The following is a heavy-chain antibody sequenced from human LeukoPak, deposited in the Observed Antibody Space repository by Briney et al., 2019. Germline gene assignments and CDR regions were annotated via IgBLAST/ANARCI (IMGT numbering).Heavy chain of an antibody. CDR2: INTNTGNP. D-gene: IGHD3-10*01. CDR3: ARDRLGFGELDGFGY. Sequence: GASVKVSCKASGYTFTTYAMNWVRQAPGQGLEWMGWINTNTGNPTYAQGFTGRFVFSLDTSVSTAYLQISSLKAEDTAVYYCARDRLGFGELDGFGYWGQGTLVTVSS. J-gene: IGHJ4*02. CDR1: GYTFTTYA. V-gene: IGHV7-4-1*02.